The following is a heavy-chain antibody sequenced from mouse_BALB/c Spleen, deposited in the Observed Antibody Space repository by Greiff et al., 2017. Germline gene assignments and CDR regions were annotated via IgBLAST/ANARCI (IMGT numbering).Heavy chain of an antibody. CDR2: IYPGSGST. Sequence: LQQPGSELVRPGASVKLSCKASGYTFTSYWMHWVKQRPGQGLEWIGNIYPGSGSTNYDEKFKSKATLTVDTSSSTAYMQLSSLTSEDSAVYSCTRQGYGYGYWCFDVWGEGTTVTVSA. CDR1: GYTFTSYW. CDR3: TRQGYGYGYWCFDV. D-gene: IGHD1-2*01. J-gene: IGHJ1*01. V-gene: IGHV1S22*01.